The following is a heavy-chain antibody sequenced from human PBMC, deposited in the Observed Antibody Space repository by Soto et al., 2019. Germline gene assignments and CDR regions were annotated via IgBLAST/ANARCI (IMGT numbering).Heavy chain of an antibody. CDR2: IYTSGST. J-gene: IGHJ3*02. CDR3: ARATYYYDSSGPAGGAFDI. Sequence: SETLSLTCTVSGGSIISYYWSWIRQPAGKGLEWIGRIYTSGSTNYNPSLKSRVTMSVDTSKNQFSLKLSSVTAADTAVYYCARATYYYDSSGPAGGAFDIWGQGTMVTVSS. D-gene: IGHD3-22*01. CDR1: GGSIISYY. V-gene: IGHV4-4*07.